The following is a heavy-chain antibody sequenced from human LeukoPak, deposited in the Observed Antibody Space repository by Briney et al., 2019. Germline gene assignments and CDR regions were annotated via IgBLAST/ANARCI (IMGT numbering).Heavy chain of an antibody. CDR2: INHSGST. J-gene: IGHJ4*02. CDR3: ARGPSRMCSSTSRHFDY. V-gene: IGHV4-34*01. Sequence: PSETLSLTCAVYGGSFSGYYWSWIRQPPGKGLEWIGEINHSGSTNYNPSLKSRVTISVDTSKNQFSLKLSSVTAADTAVYYCARGPSRMCSSTSRHFDYWGQGTLVTVSS. D-gene: IGHD2-2*01. CDR1: GGSFSGYY.